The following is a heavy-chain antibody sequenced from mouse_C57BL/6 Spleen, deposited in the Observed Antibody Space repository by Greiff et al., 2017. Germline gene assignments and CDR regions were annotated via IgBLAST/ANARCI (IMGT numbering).Heavy chain of an antibody. V-gene: IGHV1-82*01. D-gene: IGHD2-2*01. J-gene: IGHJ4*01. CDR2: IYPGDGDT. CDR1: GYAFSSSW. Sequence: VKLQESGPELVKPGASVKISCTASGYAFSSSWMNWVKQRPGKGLEWIGRIYPGDGDTNYNGKFKGKATLTADKSSSTAYMQLSSLTSEDSAVYFCASIYYGYDDYAMDYWGQGTSVTVSS. CDR3: ASIYYGYDDYAMDY.